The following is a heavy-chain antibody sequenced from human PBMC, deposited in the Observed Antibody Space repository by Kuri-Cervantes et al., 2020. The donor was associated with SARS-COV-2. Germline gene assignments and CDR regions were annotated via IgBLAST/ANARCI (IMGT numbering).Heavy chain of an antibody. CDR1: GFTFSSYT. CDR2: ISLDGSRT. Sequence: ETLSLTCAASGFTFSSYTMSWVRQAPGKGLVWVSHISLDGSRTSYADSVKGRFTISRDNANNTMYLQLNSLRAEDTAVYYCARDRAAAATYAFDVSGQGTMVTVSS. D-gene: IGHD6-13*01. V-gene: IGHV3-74*03. J-gene: IGHJ3*01. CDR3: ARDRAAAATYAFDV.